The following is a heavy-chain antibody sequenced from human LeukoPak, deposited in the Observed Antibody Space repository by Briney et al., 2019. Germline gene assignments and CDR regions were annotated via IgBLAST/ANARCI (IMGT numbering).Heavy chain of an antibody. Sequence: SQTLSLTCTVSGASFNSDDQYWNWIRQSPGKGLEWIGSIHPSGMLYNNPSLESRVTMSRDTSKNQFSLNLNSVTAADTAVYFCSRGLERRNLGYWGQGILVTVSS. CDR3: SRGLERRNLGY. CDR1: GASFNSDDQY. CDR2: IHPSGML. V-gene: IGHV4-31*03. D-gene: IGHD1-1*01. J-gene: IGHJ4*02.